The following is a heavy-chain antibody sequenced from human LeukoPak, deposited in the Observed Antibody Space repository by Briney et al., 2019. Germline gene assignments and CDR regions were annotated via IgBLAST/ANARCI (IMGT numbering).Heavy chain of an antibody. Sequence: ASVRVSCKASGYSFTNYGISWVRQAPGQGLEWMGWISAYNGNTNYAQKLQGRVTMTTDTSTSTAYMELRSLRSDDTAVYYCARDPRFPRPPNFDYWGQGTLVTVSS. D-gene: IGHD2-21*01. CDR2: ISAYNGNT. CDR1: GYSFTNYG. V-gene: IGHV1-18*01. J-gene: IGHJ4*02. CDR3: ARDPRFPRPPNFDY.